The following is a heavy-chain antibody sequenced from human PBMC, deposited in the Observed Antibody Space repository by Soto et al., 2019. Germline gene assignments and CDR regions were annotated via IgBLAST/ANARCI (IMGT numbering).Heavy chain of an antibody. J-gene: IGHJ4*02. D-gene: IGHD1-7*01. CDR2: NT. V-gene: IGHV1-18*01. CDR1: GYTFANYG. Sequence: QVQLVQSGAEVKEPGASVKISCKTSGYTFANYGVTWVRQAPGQGLEWVGCNTDYAQKFQGTVTMTRDTSTSTAYLGLRRLKSDDTAVYYCARGGPEIYGGSWNYWFDYWGQGTLVTVSS. CDR3: ARGGPEIYGGSWNYWFDY.